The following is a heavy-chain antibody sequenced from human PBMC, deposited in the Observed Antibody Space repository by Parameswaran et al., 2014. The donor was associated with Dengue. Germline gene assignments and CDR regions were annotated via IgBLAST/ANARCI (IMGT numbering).Heavy chain of an antibody. Sequence: VRQAPGKGLEWVANIKRDGSEKYYVDSVKGRFTISRDNAKNSLFLQMNSLRAEDTALYYCARQHCSGASCYEFFDYWGHGTLVTVSS. V-gene: IGHV3-7*01. CDR3: ARQHCSGASCYEFFDY. CDR2: IKRDGSEK. J-gene: IGHJ4*01. D-gene: IGHD2-15*01.